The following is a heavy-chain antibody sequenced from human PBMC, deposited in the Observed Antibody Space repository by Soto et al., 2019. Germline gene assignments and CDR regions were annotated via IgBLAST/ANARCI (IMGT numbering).Heavy chain of an antibody. Sequence: PSAPLSLTCTVSSGSISSDYWSWLRQPPGKGLVWIGYLPYTGNTNSNPSLKGRVTLSIDPSWNQFSLKLRSVTAADTAVYYCAAGDYLTGLSDREIKWFDPWGQGTLVTVSS. V-gene: IGHV4-59*01. CDR2: LPYTGNT. D-gene: IGHD3-9*01. J-gene: IGHJ5*02. CDR1: SGSISSDY. CDR3: AAGDYLTGLSDREIKWFDP.